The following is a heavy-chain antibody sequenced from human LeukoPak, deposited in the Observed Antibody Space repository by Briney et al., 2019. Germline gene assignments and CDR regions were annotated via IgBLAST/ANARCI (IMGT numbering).Heavy chain of an antibody. J-gene: IGHJ4*02. D-gene: IGHD3-22*01. V-gene: IGHV4-39*07. Sequence: SETLSLTCTVSGGSISSSSSYWGWIRQPPGKGLEWIGEIYHAGNTNYNPSLKSRVTISVNKSKNQFSLKLTSVTAADTAVYYCATEAYYDSSGPHFDYWGQGTLVTVSS. CDR2: IYHAGNT. CDR3: ATEAYYDSSGPHFDY. CDR1: GGSISSSSSY.